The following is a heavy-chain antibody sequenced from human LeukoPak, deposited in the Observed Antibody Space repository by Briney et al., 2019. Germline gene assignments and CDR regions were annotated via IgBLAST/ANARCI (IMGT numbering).Heavy chain of an antibody. CDR1: GFTFSSYA. Sequence: LAGGSLRLSCAASGFTFSSYAMNWVRQAPGKGLEWVSVISGSGDSTYYSDSVKGRFTISRDNSKNTLHLQMNSLRAEDTAVYYCAKDHVGRSGSYLAFDYWGQGTLVTVSS. CDR2: ISGSGDST. D-gene: IGHD1-26*01. CDR3: AKDHVGRSGSYLAFDY. J-gene: IGHJ4*02. V-gene: IGHV3-23*01.